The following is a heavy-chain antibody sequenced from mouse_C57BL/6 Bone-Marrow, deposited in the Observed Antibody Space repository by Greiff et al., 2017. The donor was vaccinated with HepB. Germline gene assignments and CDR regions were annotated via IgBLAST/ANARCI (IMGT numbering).Heavy chain of an antibody. Sequence: QVHVKQPGAELVMPGASVKLSCKASGYTFTSYWMHWVKQRPGQGLEWIGEIDPSDSYTNYNQKFKGKSTLTVDKSSSTAYMQLSSLTSEDSGVYYCAREDYTPFAYWGQGTLVTVSA. CDR2: IDPSDSYT. CDR1: GYTFTSYW. D-gene: IGHD2-12*01. J-gene: IGHJ3*01. V-gene: IGHV1-69*01. CDR3: AREDYTPFAY.